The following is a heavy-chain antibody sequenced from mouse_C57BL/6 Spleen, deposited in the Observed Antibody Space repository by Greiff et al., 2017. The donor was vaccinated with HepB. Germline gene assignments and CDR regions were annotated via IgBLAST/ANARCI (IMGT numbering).Heavy chain of an antibody. Sequence: EVQLVESGPELVKPGASVKISCKASGYSFTGYYMNWVKQSPEKSLEWIGEINPSTGGTTYNQKFKAKATLTVDKSSSTAYMQLKSLTSEDSAVYYCARMYYYGSSYYFDYWGQGTTLTVSS. CDR3: ARMYYYGSSYYFDY. V-gene: IGHV1-42*01. J-gene: IGHJ2*01. D-gene: IGHD1-1*01. CDR2: INPSTGGT. CDR1: GYSFTGYY.